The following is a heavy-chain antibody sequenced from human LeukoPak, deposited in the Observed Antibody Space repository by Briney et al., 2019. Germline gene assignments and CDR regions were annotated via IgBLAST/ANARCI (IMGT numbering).Heavy chain of an antibody. J-gene: IGHJ6*03. V-gene: IGHV7-4-1*02. Sequence: VASVKVSCKASGYTFTGYYMHWVRQAPGQGLEWMGWINTNTGNPTYAQGFTGRFVFSLDTSVSTVYLQISSLKAEDTAVYYCARSIAVAGSVGLKYYYYYMDVWGKGTTVTVSS. CDR1: GYTFTGYY. CDR2: INTNTGNP. D-gene: IGHD6-19*01. CDR3: ARSIAVAGSVGLKYYYYYMDV.